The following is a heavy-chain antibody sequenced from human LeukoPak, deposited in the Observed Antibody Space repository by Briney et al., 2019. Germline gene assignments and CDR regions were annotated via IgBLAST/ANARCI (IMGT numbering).Heavy chain of an antibody. CDR3: AGPIAVAGYYYYGMDV. Sequence: GASVKVSCKASGYTFTSYAISWVRQAPGQGLEWMGGIIPIFGTANYAQKFQGRVTITADESTSTAYMELSSLRSEDTAVYYCAGPIAVAGYYYYGMDVWGQGTTVTVSS. J-gene: IGHJ6*02. CDR2: IIPIFGTA. D-gene: IGHD6-19*01. CDR1: GYTFTSYA. V-gene: IGHV1-69*13.